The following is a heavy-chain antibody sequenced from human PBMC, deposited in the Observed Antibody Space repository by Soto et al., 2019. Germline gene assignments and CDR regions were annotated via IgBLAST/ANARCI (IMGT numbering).Heavy chain of an antibody. J-gene: IGHJ4*02. CDR1: GGSISSGGYY. CDR3: AREGGSSWGIDY. Sequence: QVQLQESGPGLVKPSQTLSLTCTVSGGSISSGGYYWSWIRQHPGKGLEWIGYIYYSGSTYYNPYLKSRVTISVDTSKNQFSLKLSSVTAADTAVYYCAREGGSSWGIDYWGQGTLVTVSS. V-gene: IGHV4-31*03. CDR2: IYYSGST. D-gene: IGHD6-13*01.